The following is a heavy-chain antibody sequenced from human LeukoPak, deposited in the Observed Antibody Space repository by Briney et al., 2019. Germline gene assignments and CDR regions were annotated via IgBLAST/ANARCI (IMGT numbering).Heavy chain of an antibody. Sequence: GGSLRLSCAATGFTFSNYEIHWGRQAPGKGLEWVAFISDDGSRQHYADSVKGRFTISRDNSKNTLNLQMNSLRAEDTAVYYCVKDRTGTYTLDYWAREPWSPSPQ. D-gene: IGHD3-10*01. CDR3: VKDRTGTYTLDY. J-gene: IGHJ4*02. CDR2: ISDDGSRQ. CDR1: GFTFSNYE. V-gene: IGHV3-30-3*01.